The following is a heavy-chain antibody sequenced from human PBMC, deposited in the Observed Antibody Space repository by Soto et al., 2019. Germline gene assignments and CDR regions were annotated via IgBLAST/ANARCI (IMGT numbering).Heavy chain of an antibody. CDR3: ARGHYGLDV. Sequence: EVHLVESGGGLVQPGGSLRLSCAASAYSGYTFSNHWITWVRQAPGKGLEWVAHINPEGSETDYVDSVKGRFTISRDNAQRSVYLQMSSLRAEDTAVYYCARGHYGLDVWGQGATITVSS. J-gene: IGHJ6*02. V-gene: IGHV3-7*05. CDR1: AYSGYTFSNHW. CDR2: INPEGSET.